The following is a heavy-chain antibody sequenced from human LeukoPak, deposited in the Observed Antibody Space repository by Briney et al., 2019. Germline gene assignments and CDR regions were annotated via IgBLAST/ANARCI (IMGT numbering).Heavy chain of an antibody. CDR3: ASGGYLEQRGNWFDP. CDR1: GYSISSGYY. D-gene: IGHD1/OR15-1a*01. J-gene: IGHJ5*02. CDR2: IYYSGST. V-gene: IGHV4-61*01. Sequence: PSETLSLTCTVSGYSISSGYYWSWIRQPPGKGLEWIGYIYYSGSTNYNPSLKSRVTISVDTSKNQFSLKLSSVTAADTAVYYCASGGYLEQRGNWFDPWGQGTLVTVSS.